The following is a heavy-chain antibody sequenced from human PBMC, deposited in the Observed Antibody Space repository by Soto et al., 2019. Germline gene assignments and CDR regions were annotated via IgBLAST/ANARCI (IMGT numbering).Heavy chain of an antibody. CDR2: IDPSGGTA. V-gene: IGHV1-46*01. CDR3: SRLLVPYCGGDCYSGLDY. D-gene: IGHD2-21*02. Sequence: ASVKVSCKASGYTFAIYYIHWVRQAPGQGLEWMGIIDPSGGTANYAQNFQGRVTMTRDTSTSTVYMELSSLTSEDTAVYYCSRLLVPYCGGDCYSGLDYWGQGTVVPVSS. J-gene: IGHJ4*02. CDR1: GYTFAIYY.